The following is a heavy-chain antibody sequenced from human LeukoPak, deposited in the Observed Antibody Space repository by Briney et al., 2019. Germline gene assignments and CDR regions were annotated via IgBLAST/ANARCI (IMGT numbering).Heavy chain of an antibody. CDR2: ISYDGSNK. D-gene: IGHD4-23*01. V-gene: IGHV3-30*04. Sequence: PGRSLRLSCAASGFTFSSYAMHWVRQAPGKGLEWVAVISYDGSNKYYADSVKGRFTISRDNSKNTLYLQMNSLRAENTAVYYCAISGNGDYFDYWGQGTLVTVSS. CDR1: GFTFSSYA. J-gene: IGHJ4*02. CDR3: AISGNGDYFDY.